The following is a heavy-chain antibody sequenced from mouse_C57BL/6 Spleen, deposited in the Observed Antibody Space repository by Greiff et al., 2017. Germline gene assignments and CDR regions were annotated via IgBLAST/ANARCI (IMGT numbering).Heavy chain of an antibody. V-gene: IGHV1-64*01. Sequence: QVQLKQPGAELVKPGASVKLSCKASGYTFTSYWMHWVKQRPGQGLEWIGMIHPNSGSTNYNEKFKSKATLTVDKSSSTAYMQLSSLTSEDSAVYYCARYYKDARGYWGQGTSVTVSS. CDR3: ARYYKDARGY. J-gene: IGHJ4*01. CDR2: IHPNSGST. D-gene: IGHD2-12*01. CDR1: GYTFTSYW.